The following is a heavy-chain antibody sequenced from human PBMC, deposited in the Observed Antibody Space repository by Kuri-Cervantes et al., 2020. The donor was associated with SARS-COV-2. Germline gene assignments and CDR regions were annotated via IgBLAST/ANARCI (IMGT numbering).Heavy chain of an antibody. V-gene: IGHV3-9*01. CDR2: ISWNSGSI. CDR3: AKDFGTMVQGVIDY. CDR1: GFTFDDYA. J-gene: IGHJ4*02. Sequence: SLKISCAASGFTFDDYAMHWVRQALGKGLEWVSGISWNSGSIGYADSVKGRFTISRDNAKNSLYLQMNSLRAEDTALYYCAKDFGTMVQGVIDYWGQGTLVIVSS. D-gene: IGHD3-10*01.